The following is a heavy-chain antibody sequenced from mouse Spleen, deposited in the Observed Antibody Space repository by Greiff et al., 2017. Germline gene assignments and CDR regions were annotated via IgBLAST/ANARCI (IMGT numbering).Heavy chain of an antibody. Sequence: EVKVEESGGGLVQPGGSLKLSCAASGFTFSDYYMYWVRQTPEKRLEWVAYISNGGGSTYYPDTVKGRFTISRDNAKNTLYLQMSRLKSEDTAMYYCARNWDGEGYFDVWGTGTTVTVSS. CDR2: ISNGGGST. J-gene: IGHJ1*03. D-gene: IGHD4-1*01. V-gene: IGHV5-12*01. CDR3: ARNWDGEGYFDV. CDR1: GFTFSDYY.